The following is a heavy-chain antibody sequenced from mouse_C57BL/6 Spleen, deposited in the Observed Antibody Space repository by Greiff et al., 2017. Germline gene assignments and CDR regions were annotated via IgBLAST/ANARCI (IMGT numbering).Heavy chain of an antibody. J-gene: IGHJ1*03. Sequence: QVQLQQSGAELVRPGASVKLSCKASGYTFTDYYINWVKQRPGQGLEWIARIYPGSGNTYYNEKFKGKATLTAEKSSSTAYMQLSSLTSEDSAVYFCARGGYYGSLWYFDVWGTGTTVTVSS. V-gene: IGHV1-76*01. CDR3: ARGGYYGSLWYFDV. D-gene: IGHD1-1*01. CDR2: IYPGSGNT. CDR1: GYTFTDYY.